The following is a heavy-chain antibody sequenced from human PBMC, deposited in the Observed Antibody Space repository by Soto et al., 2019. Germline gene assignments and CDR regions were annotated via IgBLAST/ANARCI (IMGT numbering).Heavy chain of an antibody. CDR2: IFYSGNT. Sequence: QVQLQESGPGLVKPSQTLPLTCTVSGGSISSGGHYWSWIRQHPGKGLEWFGYIFYSGNTYYNPSLKSRLIISVDTSRNQCSLKLSSVTAADTAVYYCARGSGSHGWFDPWGQGTQVTVSS. CDR1: GGSISSGGHY. J-gene: IGHJ5*02. CDR3: ARGSGSHGWFDP. D-gene: IGHD1-26*01. V-gene: IGHV4-31*03.